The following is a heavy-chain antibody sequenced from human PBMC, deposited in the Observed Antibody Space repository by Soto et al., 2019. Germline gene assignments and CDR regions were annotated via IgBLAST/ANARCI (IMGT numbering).Heavy chain of an antibody. Sequence: VNVSCKASGGTFSSYAISWVRQAPGQGLDWMGGIIPIFGTANYAQKFQGRVTITADKSTSTAYMELSSLRSEDTAVYYCARGGIVVVVAATPQATSFDSWGQGTMVTV. J-gene: IGHJ4*02. CDR1: GGTFSSYA. D-gene: IGHD2-15*01. V-gene: IGHV1-69*06. CDR2: IIPIFGTA. CDR3: ARGGIVVVVAATPQATSFDS.